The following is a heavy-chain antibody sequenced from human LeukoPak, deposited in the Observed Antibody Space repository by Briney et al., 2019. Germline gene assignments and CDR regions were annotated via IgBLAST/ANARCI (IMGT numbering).Heavy chain of an antibody. CDR3: ARSKGLAAAGAYFDY. J-gene: IGHJ4*02. V-gene: IGHV4-38-2*01. CDR1: GYSISSGYY. Sequence: SETLSLTCAVSGYSISSGYYWGWIRQPPGKGLEWIGSIYHSGSTYYNPSLKSRVTISVDTSKNQFSLKLSSVTAADTAVYYCARSKGLAAAGAYFDYWGQGTLVTVSS. CDR2: IYHSGST. D-gene: IGHD6-13*01.